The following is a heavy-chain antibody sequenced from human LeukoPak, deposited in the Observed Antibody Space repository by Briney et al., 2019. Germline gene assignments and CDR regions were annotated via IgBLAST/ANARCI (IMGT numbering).Heavy chain of an antibody. D-gene: IGHD4-17*01. V-gene: IGHV3-48*02. Sequence: GGSLRLSCAASVFTFSIYSMNWVRQAPGKGLEWVSYISGSSRTIYYADSVKGRLTISRDNSKNALYLQMNSLRDEDTAVYYCVGLNYSDPRGADYWGQGTLVTVSS. CDR1: VFTFSIYS. CDR2: ISGSSRTI. CDR3: VGLNYSDPRGADY. J-gene: IGHJ4*02.